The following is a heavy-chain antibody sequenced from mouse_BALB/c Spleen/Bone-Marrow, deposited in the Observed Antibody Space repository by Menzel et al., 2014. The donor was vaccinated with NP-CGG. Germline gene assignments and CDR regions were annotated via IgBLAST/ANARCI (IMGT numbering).Heavy chain of an antibody. J-gene: IGHJ2*01. CDR2: IRNKANNLAA. Sequence: EAMLVESGGGLVQPGGSMKLSCAASGFTFSDAWMDWVRQSPEKGLEWVAEIRNKANNLAAYFSESVKGRFTISRDDSKSSVYLQMNILRPEDTGIYYCTSYYGYYWGQGTTLTVSS. CDR1: GFTFSDAW. D-gene: IGHD1-2*01. V-gene: IGHV6-6*01. CDR3: TSYYGYY.